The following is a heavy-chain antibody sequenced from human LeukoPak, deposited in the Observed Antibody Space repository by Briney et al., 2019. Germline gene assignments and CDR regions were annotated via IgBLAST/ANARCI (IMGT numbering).Heavy chain of an antibody. D-gene: IGHD2-15*01. Sequence: GGSLRLSCAASGFPLSSYAMSWVRQGPGKGLEWVAATSSSDPGTYHADSVRGWFTISRDNSKNTLYLQMNSLRAEDTAVYYCARDSLVVAAIFEPDYWGQGTLVTVSS. J-gene: IGHJ4*02. CDR1: GFPLSSYA. CDR3: ARDSLVVAAIFEPDY. CDR2: TSSSDPGT. V-gene: IGHV3-23*01.